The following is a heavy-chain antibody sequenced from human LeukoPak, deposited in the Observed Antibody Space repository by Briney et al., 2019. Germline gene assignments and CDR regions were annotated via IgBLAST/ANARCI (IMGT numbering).Heavy chain of an antibody. V-gene: IGHV1-2*06. CDR1: GYTFTDYY. CDR3: ARANTFSYYYDSSGYTFDY. CDR2: INPNSGDT. J-gene: IGHJ4*02. Sequence: GASVKVSCKASGYTFTDYYMHWVRQAPGQGLEWMGRINPNSGDTNYAQKFQGRVTMTRDTSISTAYMELSRLRSDDTAVYYCARANTFSYYYDSSGYTFDYWGQGTLVTVSS. D-gene: IGHD3-22*01.